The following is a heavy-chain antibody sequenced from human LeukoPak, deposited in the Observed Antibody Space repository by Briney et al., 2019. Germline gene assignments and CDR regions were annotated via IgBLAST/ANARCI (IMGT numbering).Heavy chain of an antibody. CDR3: ARHGIVPGYSYGHGAYFDY. Sequence: SETLSLTCTVSGGSISSSSYYWGWIRQPPGKGLEWIGSIYYSGSTYYNPSLKSRVTISVDTSKNQFSLKLSSVTAADTAVYYCARHGIVPGYSYGHGAYFDYWGQGTLVTASS. CDR1: GGSISSSSYY. CDR2: IYYSGST. V-gene: IGHV4-39*01. J-gene: IGHJ4*02. D-gene: IGHD5-18*01.